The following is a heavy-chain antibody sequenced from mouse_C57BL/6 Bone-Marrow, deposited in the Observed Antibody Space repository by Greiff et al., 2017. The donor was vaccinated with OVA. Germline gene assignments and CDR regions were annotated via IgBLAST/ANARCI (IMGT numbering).Heavy chain of an antibody. D-gene: IGHD2-1*01. CDR3: AIIYYGNPHWYFDV. J-gene: IGHJ1*03. V-gene: IGHV14-3*01. CDR2: IDPANGNT. Sequence: EVQLQQSVAELVRPGASVKLSCTASGFTIKNTYMHWVKQRPEQGLEWIGRIDPANGNTKYAPKFQGKATITADTSSNTAYLQLSSHTSEDTAIHYCAIIYYGNPHWYFDVWGTGTTVTVSS. CDR1: GFTIKNTY.